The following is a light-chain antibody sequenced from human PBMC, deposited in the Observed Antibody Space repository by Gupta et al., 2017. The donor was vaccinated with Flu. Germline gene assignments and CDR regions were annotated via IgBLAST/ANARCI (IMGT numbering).Light chain of an antibody. CDR1: QSVSYY. Sequence: EIVFTQSPATLSLSPGESATLSCRASQSVSYYLAWYQQKPGQAPRLLIYDASNRATGIPARFSGSGSGTDFTLTISSLEPEDFAIYYCQQRTNWPPLTFGGGTKVEIK. V-gene: IGKV3-11*01. CDR3: QQRTNWPPLT. J-gene: IGKJ4*01. CDR2: DAS.